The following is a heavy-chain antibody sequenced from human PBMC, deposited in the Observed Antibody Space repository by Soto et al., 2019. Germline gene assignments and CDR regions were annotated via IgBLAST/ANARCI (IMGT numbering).Heavy chain of an antibody. CDR2: ISSSSSTI. V-gene: IGHV3-48*04. J-gene: IGHJ6*02. CDR1: GFTFSSYS. D-gene: IGHD3-3*01. CDR3: ARDDASLAPLTTAHYYYGMDV. Sequence: GGSLRLSCAASGFTFSSYSMNWVRQAPGKGLEWVSYISSSSSTIYYADSVKGRFTISRDNAKNSLYLQMNSLRAEDTAVYYCARDDASLAPLTTAHYYYGMDVWGQGTTVTVSS.